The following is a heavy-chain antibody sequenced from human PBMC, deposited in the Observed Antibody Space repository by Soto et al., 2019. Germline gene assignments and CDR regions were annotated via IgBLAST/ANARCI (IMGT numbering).Heavy chain of an antibody. CDR2: ISEGGGTT. D-gene: IGHD3-16*01. CDR3: AKGGYRHAYD. CDR1: GFAFSRSA. V-gene: IGHV3-23*01. J-gene: IGHJ4*02. Sequence: EVQLLESGGGLIQPGGSLILSCAASGFAFSRSAMAWVRQAPEKGLEWVSSISEGGGTTFYAGCVEGRFTISRDNSKNTLYLQMNRVRADDTAVYYCAKGGYRHAYDWGRGTLVTVSS.